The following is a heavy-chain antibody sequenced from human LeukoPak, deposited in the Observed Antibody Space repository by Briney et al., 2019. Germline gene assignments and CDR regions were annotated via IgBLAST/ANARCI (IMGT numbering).Heavy chain of an antibody. CDR3: ARGEVVTASLPDYFYYYMDV. CDR2: ITDSGRTI. Sequence: GSLRLSCATSGFTFSIYSMNWVRQAPGKGLEWVSYITDSGRTIYYADSVKGRFTISRDNAKNSLFLQMNSLRAEDTAVYYCARGEVVTASLPDYFYYYMDVWGKGTTVTISS. CDR1: GFTFSIYS. J-gene: IGHJ6*03. D-gene: IGHD2-21*02. V-gene: IGHV3-48*04.